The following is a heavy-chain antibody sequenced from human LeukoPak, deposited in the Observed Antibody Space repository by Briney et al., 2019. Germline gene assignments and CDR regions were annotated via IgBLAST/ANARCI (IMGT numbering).Heavy chain of an antibody. V-gene: IGHV3-23*01. J-gene: IGHJ1*01. CDR3: AKASVGSDDFWSGYAAEYFQH. Sequence: GGSLRLSCAASGFTFSSYAMSWVRQAPGKGLEWVSAISGSGGGTYYADSVKGRFTISRDNSKNTPYLQMNSLRAEDTAVYYCAKASVGSDDFWSGYAAEYFQHWGQGTLVTVSS. CDR2: ISGSGGGT. CDR1: GFTFSSYA. D-gene: IGHD3-3*01.